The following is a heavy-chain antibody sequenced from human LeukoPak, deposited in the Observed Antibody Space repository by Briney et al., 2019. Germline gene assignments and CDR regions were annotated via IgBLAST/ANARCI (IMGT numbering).Heavy chain of an antibody. J-gene: IGHJ4*02. D-gene: IGHD6-19*01. V-gene: IGHV3-23*01. CDR3: AKGSIAVAGNHYFDY. Sequence: GGSLRLSCAASGFTFSSYAMSWVRQVPGKGLDWVASSGSAGSTNYADSVKGRFTISRDNSRNTLDLQMSSLRAEDSAIYYCAKGSIAVAGNHYFDYWGQGTLVTASS. CDR1: GFTFSSYA. CDR2: SSGSAGST.